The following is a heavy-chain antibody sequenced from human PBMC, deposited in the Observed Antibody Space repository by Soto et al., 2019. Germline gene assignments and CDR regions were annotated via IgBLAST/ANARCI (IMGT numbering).Heavy chain of an antibody. CDR3: EGREEYYYYGMDV. J-gene: IGHJ6*02. V-gene: IGHV3-23*01. Sequence: PGGSLRLSCAASGFTFSTYPMNWVRQAPGKGLEWVSGISGSGGSTYYADSVKGRFTFSRDNSKNTLYLQMNSLRAEDTAVYYCEGREEYYYYGMDVWGQGTTVTVSS. CDR2: ISGSGGST. CDR1: GFTFSTYP. D-gene: IGHD1-26*01.